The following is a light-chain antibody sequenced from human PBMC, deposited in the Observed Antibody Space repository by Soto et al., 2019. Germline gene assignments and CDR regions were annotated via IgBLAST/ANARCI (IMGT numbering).Light chain of an antibody. V-gene: IGKV1-39*01. CDR3: QQSYSSPHT. J-gene: IGKJ4*01. CDR2: GAS. Sequence: DIQMTQSPSSLSASVGDRVTITCRAGQSISTDLNWYQVKPGKAPKLLIYGASSLQSGVPSRFSGSGSGTDSTLTITSLQPEDFATYYCQQSYSSPHTFGGGTKVDIK. CDR1: QSISTD.